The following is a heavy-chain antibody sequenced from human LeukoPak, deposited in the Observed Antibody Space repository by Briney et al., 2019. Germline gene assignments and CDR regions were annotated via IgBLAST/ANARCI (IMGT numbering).Heavy chain of an antibody. D-gene: IGHD1-26*01. Sequence: GRSLRLSCAASGFTFDDYAMHWVRQAPGKGLEWVSGISWDSSSIGYADSVKGRFTISRDNAKNSLYLQMNSLRAEDTALYYCAKGMYSGSYYFDYWGQGTLVTVSS. CDR1: GFTFDDYA. J-gene: IGHJ4*02. CDR2: ISWDSSSI. V-gene: IGHV3-9*01. CDR3: AKGMYSGSYYFDY.